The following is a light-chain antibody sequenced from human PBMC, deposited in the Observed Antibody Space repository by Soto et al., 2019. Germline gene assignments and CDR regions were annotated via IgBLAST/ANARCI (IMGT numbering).Light chain of an antibody. CDR2: RNN. V-gene: IGLV1-47*01. J-gene: IGLJ2*01. Sequence: QAVVTQPPSASGTPGQRVTVSCSGSSSNIGSNYVYWYQQLPGTAPKLLIYRNNQRPSGVPDRFSGSKSGTSPSLTISGLRSEEEADYHCAAWDASMNGVVFGGWTKLTVL. CDR1: SSNIGSNY. CDR3: AAWDASMNGVV.